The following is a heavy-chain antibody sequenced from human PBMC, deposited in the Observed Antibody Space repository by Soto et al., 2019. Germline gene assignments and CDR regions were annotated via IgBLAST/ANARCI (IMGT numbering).Heavy chain of an antibody. D-gene: IGHD4-17*01. Sequence: QVTLKESGPVLLKPTETLTLTCTVSGFSLRNAKMGVSWIRQPPGKALEWLTQVFSNGEKSYSTSLKTRLTMSKDTFKSQVVLTMTNVGPLDTATYYCARFDDYGLSSWGQGTLVTVSS. J-gene: IGHJ4*02. V-gene: IGHV2-26*01. CDR3: ARFDDYGLSS. CDR1: GFSLRNAKMG. CDR2: VFSNGEK.